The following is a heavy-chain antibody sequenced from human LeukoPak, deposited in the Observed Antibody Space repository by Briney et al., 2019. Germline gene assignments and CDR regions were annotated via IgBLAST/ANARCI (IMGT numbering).Heavy chain of an antibody. V-gene: IGHV3-11*06. CDR1: GFTFSDYY. Sequence: GGSLGLSCAASGFTFSDYYMSWIRQAPGKGLEWVSYISSSSSYTNYADSVKGRFTISRDNAKNSLYLQMNSLRAEDTAVYYCASRLYYYDSSGYSDWGQGTLVTVSS. J-gene: IGHJ4*02. D-gene: IGHD3-22*01. CDR3: ASRLYYYDSSGYSD. CDR2: ISSSSSYT.